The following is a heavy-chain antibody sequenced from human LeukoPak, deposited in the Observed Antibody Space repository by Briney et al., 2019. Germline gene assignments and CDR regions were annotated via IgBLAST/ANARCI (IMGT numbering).Heavy chain of an antibody. CDR3: ATLDGSVYYFDY. Sequence: ASVTVSCKVSGYTLTELSMHWVRQAPGKGLEWMGGFDPEDGETIYAQKFQGRVTMTEDTSTDTAYMELSSLRSEDTAVYYCATLDGSVYYFDYWGQGTLVTVSS. V-gene: IGHV1-24*01. CDR2: FDPEDGET. D-gene: IGHD5-24*01. CDR1: GYTLTELS. J-gene: IGHJ4*02.